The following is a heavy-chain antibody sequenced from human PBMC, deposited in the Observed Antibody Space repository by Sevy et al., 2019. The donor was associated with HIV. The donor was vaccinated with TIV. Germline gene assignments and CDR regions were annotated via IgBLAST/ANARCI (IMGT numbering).Heavy chain of an antibody. CDR1: GGTFSSYA. V-gene: IGHV1-69*06. D-gene: IGHD6-13*01. CDR2: IIPIFGTA. CDR3: AGGSSWYSGSYY. J-gene: IGHJ4*02. Sequence: ASVKVSCKASGGTFSSYAISWVRQAPGQGLEWMGGIIPIFGTANYAQKFQGRVTITADKSTSTAYMELSSLRSEDTAVYYCAGGSSWYSGSYYWGQGTLVTVSS.